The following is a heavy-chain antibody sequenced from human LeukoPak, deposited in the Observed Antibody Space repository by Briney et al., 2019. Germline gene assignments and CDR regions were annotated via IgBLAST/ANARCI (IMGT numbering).Heavy chain of an antibody. D-gene: IGHD3-22*01. CDR3: ARMGQSSPANYDSSGDYQTGAFDI. Sequence: SETLSLTCAVYGGSFSGYYWSWIRQPPGKGLEWIGEINHSGSTNYNPSLKSRVTISVDTSKNQFSLKLSSVTAADTAVYYCARMGQSSPANYDSSGDYQTGAFDIWGQGTMVTVSS. J-gene: IGHJ3*02. CDR2: INHSGST. CDR1: GGSFSGYY. V-gene: IGHV4-34*01.